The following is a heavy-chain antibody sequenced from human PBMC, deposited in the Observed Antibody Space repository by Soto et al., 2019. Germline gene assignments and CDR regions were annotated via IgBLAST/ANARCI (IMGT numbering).Heavy chain of an antibody. CDR2: ISYDGSNK. J-gene: IGHJ6*03. Sequence: GGSLRLSCAASGFTFSSYGMHWVRQAPGKGLEWVAVISYDGSNKYYADSVKGRFTISRDNSKNTLYLQMNSLRAEDTTVYYCAKEKYYDILTGSAYYYCYMDVWGKGTTVTVSS. D-gene: IGHD3-9*01. V-gene: IGHV3-30*18. CDR1: GFTFSSYG. CDR3: AKEKYYDILTGSAYYYCYMDV.